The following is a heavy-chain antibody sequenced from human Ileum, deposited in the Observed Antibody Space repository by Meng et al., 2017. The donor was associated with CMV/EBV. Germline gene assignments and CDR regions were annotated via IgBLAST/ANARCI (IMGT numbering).Heavy chain of an antibody. D-gene: IGHD1-26*01. CDR2: INQDGSIR. V-gene: IGHV3-7*03. Sequence: GESLKISCAASGFTFGSYWMSWVRQAPGERPEFVANINQDGSIRSYLGSVKGRFTISRDNSKNTLYLEMNNLRAEDAAIYYCAKDDWEGHDFWGQGTLVTVSS. J-gene: IGHJ4*02. CDR1: GFTFGSYW. CDR3: AKDDWEGHDF.